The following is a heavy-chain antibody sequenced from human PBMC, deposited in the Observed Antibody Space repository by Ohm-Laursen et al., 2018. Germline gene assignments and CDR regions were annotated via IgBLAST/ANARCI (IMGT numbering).Heavy chain of an antibody. D-gene: IGHD2-2*01. Sequence: SETLSLTCTVSGGSISSYYWSWIRQPAGKGLEWIERIYTSGSTNYNPSLKSRVTISVDTSKNQFSLKLSSVTAADTAVYYCARGRDIVVGAAAIWFDPWGQGTLVTVSS. CDR3: ARGRDIVVGAAAIWFDP. CDR1: GGSISSYY. J-gene: IGHJ5*02. V-gene: IGHV4-4*07. CDR2: IYTSGST.